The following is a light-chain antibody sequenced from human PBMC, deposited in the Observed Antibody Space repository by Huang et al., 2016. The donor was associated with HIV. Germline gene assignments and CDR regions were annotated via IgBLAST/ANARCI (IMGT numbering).Light chain of an antibody. Sequence: DIVMTQTPLSLSVAPGQPASLSCKSNQSLLNTDGRTYLYWYVQKTGQSPQLLISEVSDRFSGVSDRFNGGGSVTDFTLNISRVEAEDVGIYYCMQTLQRATFGQGTKVEIK. V-gene: IGKV2D-29*02. CDR2: EVS. CDR1: QSLLNTDGRTY. CDR3: MQTLQRAT. J-gene: IGKJ1*01.